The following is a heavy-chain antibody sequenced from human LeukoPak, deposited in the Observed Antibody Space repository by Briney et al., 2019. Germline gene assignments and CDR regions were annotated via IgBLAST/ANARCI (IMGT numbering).Heavy chain of an antibody. CDR3: ARGVMSDN. J-gene: IGHJ4*02. V-gene: IGHV4-34*01. D-gene: IGHD3-16*01. CDR2: INHSGST. CDR1: GGSFSGYY. Sequence: SETLSLTCAVYGGSFSGYYWSWIRQPPGKGLEWIGEINHSGSTNYNPSLKSRVTISVDTSKNQFSLKLSSVTAADTAVYYCARGVMSDNWGQGTLVTVSA.